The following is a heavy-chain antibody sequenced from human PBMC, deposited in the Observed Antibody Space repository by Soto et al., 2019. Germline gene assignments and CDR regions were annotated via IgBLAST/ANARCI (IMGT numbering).Heavy chain of an antibody. Sequence: GGSLRLSCAASGFTFSSYWMSWVRQAPGKGLEWVANIKQDGSEKYYVDSVKGRFTISRDNAKNSLYLQMNSLRAEDTAVYYCAREQVAATQVFYYYYYMDVWGKGTTVTVSS. CDR3: AREQVAATQVFYYYYYMDV. CDR2: IKQDGSEK. J-gene: IGHJ6*03. V-gene: IGHV3-7*01. D-gene: IGHD2-15*01. CDR1: GFTFSSYW.